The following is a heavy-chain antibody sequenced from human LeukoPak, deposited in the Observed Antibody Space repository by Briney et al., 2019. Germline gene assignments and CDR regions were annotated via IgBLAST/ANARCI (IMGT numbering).Heavy chain of an antibody. V-gene: IGHV4-39*02. Sequence: SETLSLTCSVSGGSIRSSSYYWARIRQPPGKGLEWIATGHYSGSTFYNPSLKSRLTLSIDTSKNLFSLQVTSVTAADTAMYYCVRGQGAFGGYEWANWFDPWGQGTLVTVSS. D-gene: IGHD5-12*01. CDR1: GGSIRSSSYY. J-gene: IGHJ5*02. CDR3: VRGQGAFGGYEWANWFDP. CDR2: GHYSGST.